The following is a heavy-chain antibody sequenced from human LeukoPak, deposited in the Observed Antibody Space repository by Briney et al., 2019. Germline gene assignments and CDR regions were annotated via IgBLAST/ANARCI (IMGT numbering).Heavy chain of an antibody. J-gene: IGHJ5*02. Sequence: GGSLRLSCAASGFTFSSYWMSWVRQAPGKGLEWVANIKQDGSEKYYVDSVKGRFTISRDNAKNSLYLQMNSLRAEDTAVYYCARDSDGPFHIVVVPAAIGGWFDPWGQGTLVTVSS. CDR3: ARDSDGPFHIVVVPAAIGGWFDP. D-gene: IGHD2-2*02. CDR1: GFTFSSYW. V-gene: IGHV3-7*01. CDR2: IKQDGSEK.